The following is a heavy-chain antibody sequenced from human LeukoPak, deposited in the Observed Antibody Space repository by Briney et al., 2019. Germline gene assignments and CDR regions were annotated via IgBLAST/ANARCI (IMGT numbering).Heavy chain of an antibody. CDR2: IIPIFGTA. CDR3: AKAPGYQQARPGDAFDI. Sequence: ASVKVSCKASGGTFSSYAISWVRQAPGQGLEWMGGIIPIFGTANYAQKFQGRVTITTDESTSTAYMELSSLRSEDTAVYYCAKAPGYQQARPGDAFDIWGHGTMVTVSS. J-gene: IGHJ3*02. CDR1: GGTFSSYA. D-gene: IGHD2-2*01. V-gene: IGHV1-69*05.